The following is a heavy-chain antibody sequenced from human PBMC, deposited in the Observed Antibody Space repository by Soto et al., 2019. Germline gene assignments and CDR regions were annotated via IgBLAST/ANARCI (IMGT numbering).Heavy chain of an antibody. CDR1: GDSVSSNSAA. D-gene: IGHD6-19*01. Sequence: SQTLSLTCAISGDSVSSNSAAWNWIRQSPARGLEWLGRTYYRSKWYNDYAVSVKSRITINPDTSKNQFSLQLNSVTPEDTAVYYCARERYSSGCDSGSLDYSCMDVWGQGTTVTVSS. CDR3: ARERYSSGCDSGSLDYSCMDV. J-gene: IGHJ6*02. V-gene: IGHV6-1*01. CDR2: TYYRSKWYN.